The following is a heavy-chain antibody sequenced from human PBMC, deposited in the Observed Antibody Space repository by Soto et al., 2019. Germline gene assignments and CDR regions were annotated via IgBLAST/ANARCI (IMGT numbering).Heavy chain of an antibody. D-gene: IGHD4-4*01. CDR1: GFTLSDYY. V-gene: IGHV3-72*01. CDR3: GRGGYRHYSAYYYYALDV. Sequence: PVGSLRLSCVASGFTLSDYYVDWVRQAPGKGLEWVGRTRDKPNSYTTEYAASVEGRFTISRDDSKNSLYLQLNSLNTEDTAVYYCGRGGYRHYSAYYYYALDVWGQGTTVTVSS. CDR2: TRDKPNSYTT. J-gene: IGHJ6*02.